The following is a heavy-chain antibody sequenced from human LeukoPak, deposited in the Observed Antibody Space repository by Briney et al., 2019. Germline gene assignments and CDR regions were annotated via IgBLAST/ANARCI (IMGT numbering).Heavy chain of an antibody. J-gene: IGHJ5*02. CDR2: IWYDGSNK. CDR3: AAAHTLFWFDP. V-gene: IGHV3-33*01. Sequence: GGSLRLSCAASGFTFSSYGMHWVRQAPGKGLEWVAVIWYDGSNKYYADSVKGRFTISRDNSKNTLYLQMNSLRAVDTAVYYCAAAHTLFWFDPWGQGTLVTVSS. CDR1: GFTFSSYG. D-gene: IGHD6-6*01.